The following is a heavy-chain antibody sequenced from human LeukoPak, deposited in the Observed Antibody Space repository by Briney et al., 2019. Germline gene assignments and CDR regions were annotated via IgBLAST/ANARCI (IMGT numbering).Heavy chain of an antibody. D-gene: IGHD1-26*01. CDR3: ARDYSGYDGMDV. V-gene: IGHV1-18*01. CDR2: ISAYNVNT. J-gene: IGHJ6*04. Sequence: ASVKVSCKASGYMFIKYGTSWVRQAPGQGLEWMGWISAYNVNTNNAQKLQGRVTMTTDTSTSTAYMELRSLRSDDTAVYYCARDYSGYDGMDVWGKGTTVTVSS. CDR1: GYMFIKYG.